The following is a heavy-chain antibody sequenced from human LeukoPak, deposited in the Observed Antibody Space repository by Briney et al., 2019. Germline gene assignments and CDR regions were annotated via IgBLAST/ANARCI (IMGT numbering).Heavy chain of an antibody. Sequence: GGSLRLSCAASGLAFSAYKMHWVRQAPGMGLEWVSTIYSDGNTYYPDSVKGRFTISRDGSKNTLYLQLNSLRTEDTAIYYCVREREGSNSEHWGQGTLVTVSS. D-gene: IGHD1-26*01. CDR1: GLAFSAYK. CDR3: VREREGSNSEH. V-gene: IGHV3-53*01. CDR2: IYSDGNT. J-gene: IGHJ1*01.